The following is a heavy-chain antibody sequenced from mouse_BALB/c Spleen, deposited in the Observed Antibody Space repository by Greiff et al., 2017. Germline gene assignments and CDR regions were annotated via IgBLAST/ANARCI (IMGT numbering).Heavy chain of an antibody. CDR1: GFTFSSYA. V-gene: IGHV5-9-4*01. CDR3: AREEVRRDDGYAMDY. Sequence: EVKLVESGGGLVKPGGSLKLSCAASGFTFSSYAMSWVRQSPEKRLEWVAEISSGGSYTYYPDTVTGRFTISRDNAKNTLYLEMSSLRSEDTAMYYCAREEVRRDDGYAMDYWGQGTSVTVSS. J-gene: IGHJ4*01. D-gene: IGHD2-14*01. CDR2: ISSGGSYT.